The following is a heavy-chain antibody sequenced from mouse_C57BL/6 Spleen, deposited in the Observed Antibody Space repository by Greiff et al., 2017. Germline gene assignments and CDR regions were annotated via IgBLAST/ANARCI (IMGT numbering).Heavy chain of an antibody. CDR2: IDPGSGST. CDR3: ARDQDCYYVHDAMDY. J-gene: IGHJ4*01. CDR1: GYTFTGYW. V-gene: IGHV1-9*01. Sequence: QVQLKESGAELMKPGASVKLSCKATGYTFTGYWIEWVKQRPGHGLEWIGEIDPGSGSTNYNEKFKGKATFTADKSSNTAYMQLSSLTSEDSAIYYYARDQDCYYVHDAMDYWGQGTSVTVSS. D-gene: IGHD2-3*01.